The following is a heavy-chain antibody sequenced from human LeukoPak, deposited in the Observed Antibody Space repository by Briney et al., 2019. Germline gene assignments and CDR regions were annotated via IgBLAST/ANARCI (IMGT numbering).Heavy chain of an antibody. V-gene: IGHV1-18*01. CDR1: GYTFTSYG. Sequence: ASVKVSCKASGYTFTSYGISWVRQAPGQGLEWMGWISAYNGNTNYAQKLQGRVTMTTDTSTSTAYMELRSLRSDDTAVYYCARSRLGRYYDSSGYHWFDPRGQGTLVTVSS. CDR2: ISAYNGNT. J-gene: IGHJ5*02. CDR3: ARSRLGRYYDSSGYHWFDP. D-gene: IGHD3-22*01.